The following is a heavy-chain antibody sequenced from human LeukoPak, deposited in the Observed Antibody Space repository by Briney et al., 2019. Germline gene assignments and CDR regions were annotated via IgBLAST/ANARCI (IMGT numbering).Heavy chain of an antibody. D-gene: IGHD1-1*01. CDR1: GYSFITHW. CDR3: ALRTGNDDAYDF. J-gene: IGHJ3*01. CDR2: IFPSAYET. V-gene: IGHV5-51*01. Sequence: GESLKIPWKGSGYSFITHWIGWVLQMPGKGLGWMGIIFPSAYETRYIPSFHGQVNISADKSISTPYLPWSSLRASDTAMYYCALRTGNDDAYDFWRQGTLVTVSS.